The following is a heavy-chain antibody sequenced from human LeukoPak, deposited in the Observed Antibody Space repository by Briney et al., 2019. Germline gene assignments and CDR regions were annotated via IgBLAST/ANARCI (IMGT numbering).Heavy chain of an antibody. J-gene: IGHJ4*02. CDR2: IYTSGST. D-gene: IGHD6-13*01. CDR3: ARRVTAAGTDPYFDY. V-gene: IGHV4-4*07. Sequence: SETLSLTCTVSGGSISSYYWSWIRQPAGKGLEWIGRIYTSGSTNYNPSLKSRVTMSVDTSKNQFSLKLSSVTAADTAVYYCARRVTAAGTDPYFDYWGQGTLVTVSS. CDR1: GGSISSYY.